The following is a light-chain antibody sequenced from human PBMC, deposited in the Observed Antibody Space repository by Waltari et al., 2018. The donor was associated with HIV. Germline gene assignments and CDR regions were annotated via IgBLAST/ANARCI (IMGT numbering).Light chain of an antibody. Sequence: DIQLTQSPSTLSASVGDRVTITCRASQNVYVWLAWYQQKLGRAPKLLIYKASSLQSGVPSRFSGSGSGTDFALTISNLQPDDSGIYFCQQYRSFRTFGQGTEVAIK. CDR1: QNVYVW. CDR3: QQYRSFRT. J-gene: IGKJ1*01. V-gene: IGKV1-5*03. CDR2: KAS.